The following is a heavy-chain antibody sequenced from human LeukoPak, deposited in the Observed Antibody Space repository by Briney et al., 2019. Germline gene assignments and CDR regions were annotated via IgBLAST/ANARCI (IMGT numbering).Heavy chain of an antibody. CDR1: GYTFTSYD. CDR2: MNPNSGNT. V-gene: IGHV1-8*01. Sequence: ASVKVSCKASGYTFTSYDINWVRQATGQGLEWMGWMNPNSGNTGYAPNFQGRITLTRSASISTAFMELSGLASDDTAIYYCARESTIAMAGLDGFDVWGQGTMVTVSS. J-gene: IGHJ3*01. CDR3: ARESTIAMAGLDGFDV. D-gene: IGHD6-19*01.